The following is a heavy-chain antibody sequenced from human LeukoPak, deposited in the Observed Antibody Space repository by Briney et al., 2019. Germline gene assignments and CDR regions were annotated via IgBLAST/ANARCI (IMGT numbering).Heavy chain of an antibody. V-gene: IGHV3-33*08. CDR3: ARERIAARVDAFDI. CDR1: GFTFSRYG. D-gene: IGHD6-6*01. J-gene: IGHJ3*02. Sequence: GGSLRLSCAASGFTFSRYGMHWVRQAPGKGLEWVAVIWYDGSNKYYAHSVKRRFTISRDNYKNTLYLQMNSLRAEHTAVYYCARERIAARVDAFDIWGQGTMVTVSS. CDR2: IWYDGSNK.